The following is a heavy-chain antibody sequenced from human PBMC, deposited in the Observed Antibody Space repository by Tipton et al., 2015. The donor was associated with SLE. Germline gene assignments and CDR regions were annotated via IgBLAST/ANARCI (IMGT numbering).Heavy chain of an antibody. D-gene: IGHD2-21*02. CDR1: GFRFTSYA. Sequence: GSLRLSCAASGFRFTSYAVSWVRQASGKGLQWVSITYRGGDNTYYADSVKGRFTISRDNSKNTLYLQMDSLTAADSGVYFCANGRQGLVATRDFWGQGTLVTVSS. CDR2: TYRGGDNT. J-gene: IGHJ4*02. V-gene: IGHV3-23*03. CDR3: ANGRQGLVATRDF.